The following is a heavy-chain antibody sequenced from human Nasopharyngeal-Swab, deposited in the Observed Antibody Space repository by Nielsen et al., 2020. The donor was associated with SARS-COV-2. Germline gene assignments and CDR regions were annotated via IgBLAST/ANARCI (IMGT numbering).Heavy chain of an antibody. Sequence: GRQAPGKGLEWVSAISGSGGSTYYADSVKGRFTISRDNSKNTLYLQMNSLRAEDTAVYYCARNPGAFFDYWGQGTLVTVSS. J-gene: IGHJ4*02. D-gene: IGHD1-26*01. CDR3: ARNPGAFFDY. CDR2: ISGSGGST. V-gene: IGHV3-23*01.